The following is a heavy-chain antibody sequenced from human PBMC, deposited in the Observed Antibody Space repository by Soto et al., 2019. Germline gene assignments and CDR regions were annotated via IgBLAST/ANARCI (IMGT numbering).Heavy chain of an antibody. V-gene: IGHV3-13*01. CDR2: IGTAGDT. Sequence: GGSLRLSCAASGFTFSSYDMHWVRQATGKGLKWVSAIGTAGDTYYPGSVKGRFTISRENAKNSLYLQMNSLRAEDTAVYYCARGKALKGMDVWGQGTTVTVSS. CDR3: ARGKALKGMDV. J-gene: IGHJ6*02. CDR1: GFTFSSYD.